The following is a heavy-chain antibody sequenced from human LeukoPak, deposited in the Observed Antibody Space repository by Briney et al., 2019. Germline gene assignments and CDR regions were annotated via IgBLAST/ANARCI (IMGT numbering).Heavy chain of an antibody. CDR1: GFTVGTNY. J-gene: IGHJ2*01. CDR2: IYSGGTT. V-gene: IGHV3-53*01. D-gene: IGHD3-10*01. Sequence: PGGSLRLSCAASGFTVGTNYMNWVRQAPGKGLEWVSIIYSGGTTYYTDSVKGRFTISRDNSKNTLYLQMNSLRIEDTAVYYCARVGDHYLWYFDLWGRGALVTVSS. CDR3: ARVGDHYLWYFDL.